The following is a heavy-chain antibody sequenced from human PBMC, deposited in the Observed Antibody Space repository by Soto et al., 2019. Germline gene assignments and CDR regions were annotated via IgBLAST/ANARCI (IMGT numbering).Heavy chain of an antibody. CDR2: IYYSGST. V-gene: IGHV4-39*01. D-gene: IGHD3-10*01. Sequence: QLQLQESGPGLVKPSETLSLTCTVSGGSISSSSYYWGWIRQPPGKGLEWIGSIYYSGSTYYNPSLKSRVTISVDTSKNQFSLKLSSVTAADTAVYYCARQGTTSYYYGSGYDYYGMDVWGQGTTVTVSS. J-gene: IGHJ6*02. CDR1: GGSISSSSYY. CDR3: ARQGTTSYYYGSGYDYYGMDV.